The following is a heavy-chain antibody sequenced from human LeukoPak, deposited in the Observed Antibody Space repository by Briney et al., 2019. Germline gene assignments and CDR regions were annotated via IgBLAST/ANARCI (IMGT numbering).Heavy chain of an antibody. CDR2: INHSGST. D-gene: IGHD3-10*01. CDR3: ARHRITMVRGVISPKQYYYYGMDV. Sequence: SETLSLTCAVYGGSFSGYYWSWIRQPPGKGLEWIGEINHSGSTNYNPSLKSRVTISVDTSKNQFSLKLSSVTAADTAVYYCARHRITMVRGVISPKQYYYYGMDVWGQGTTVTVSS. J-gene: IGHJ6*02. V-gene: IGHV4-34*01. CDR1: GGSFSGYY.